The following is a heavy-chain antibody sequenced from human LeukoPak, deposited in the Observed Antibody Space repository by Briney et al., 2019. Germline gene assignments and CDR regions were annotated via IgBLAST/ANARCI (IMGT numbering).Heavy chain of an antibody. V-gene: IGHV4-4*07. D-gene: IGHD2-2*01. CDR1: GGSISSYY. J-gene: IGHJ4*02. CDR2: IYTSGST. CDR3: ARDFCSSPSCSDYFDY. Sequence: SETLSLTCTVSGGSISSYYWSWVRQPAVKGLEWIGRIYTSGSTNYNPSLKSRVTMSVDTSKNQFSLKLSSVTAADTAVYYCARDFCSSPSCSDYFDYWGQGTLVTVSS.